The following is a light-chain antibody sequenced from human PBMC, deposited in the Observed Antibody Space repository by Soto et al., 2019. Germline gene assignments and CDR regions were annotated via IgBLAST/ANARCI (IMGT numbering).Light chain of an antibody. CDR2: RNN. CDR1: TSNIGSNY. J-gene: IGLJ1*01. V-gene: IGLV1-47*01. Sequence: QSVLTQPPSASGTPGQGVTISCSGSTSNIGSNYVYWYQQLPGTAPKLLIYRNNQRPSGVPDRFSGSKSGSSASLAISGLRSDDEADYFCATWDDRLNGFYVFGTGTKVTVL. CDR3: ATWDDRLNGFYV.